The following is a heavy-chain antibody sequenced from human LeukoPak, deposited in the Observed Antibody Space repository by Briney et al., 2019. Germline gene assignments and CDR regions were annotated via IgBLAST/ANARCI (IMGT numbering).Heavy chain of an antibody. V-gene: IGHV3-53*05. CDR2: IYSGGST. D-gene: IGHD3-22*01. J-gene: IGHJ4*02. CDR1: GFIVGHNY. Sequence: PGGSLRLSCAASGFIVGHNYMSWVRQAPGKGLEWVSVIYSGGSTYYADSVKGRFTISRDNSKNTLYLQMNSLRAEDAAVYYCAKDMGSGAYYYDSSGYYPPSNWGQGTLVTVSS. CDR3: AKDMGSGAYYYDSSGYYPPSN.